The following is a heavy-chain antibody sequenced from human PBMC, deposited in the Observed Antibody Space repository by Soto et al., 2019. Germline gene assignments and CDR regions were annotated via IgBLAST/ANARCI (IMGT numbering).Heavy chain of an antibody. CDR3: AILKVDTSVADFDY. V-gene: IGHV3-23*01. D-gene: IGHD5-18*01. CDR1: GFAFSTNR. J-gene: IGHJ4*02. Sequence: PGGSLRLSCATSGFAFSTNRMKWGRQAPGKRLEWVSGIRGDGGTTYYADSVKGRFTISRDNSKNTLYLQMNSLRAEDTAVYYCAILKVDTSVADFDYWGQGTLVTVSS. CDR2: IRGDGGTT.